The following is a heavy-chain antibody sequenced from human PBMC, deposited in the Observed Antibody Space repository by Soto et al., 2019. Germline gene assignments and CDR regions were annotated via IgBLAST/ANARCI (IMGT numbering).Heavy chain of an antibody. J-gene: IGHJ4*02. CDR3: ARDRPSPYCSSTSCSSYFDY. Sequence: GSLRLSCAASGFTFSSYAMHWVRQAPGKGLEWVAVISYDGSNKYYADSVEGRFTISRDNSKNTLYLQMNSLRAEDTAVYYCARDRPSPYCSSTSCSSYFDYWGQGTLVTVSS. CDR2: ISYDGSNK. D-gene: IGHD2-2*01. CDR1: GFTFSSYA. V-gene: IGHV3-30-3*01.